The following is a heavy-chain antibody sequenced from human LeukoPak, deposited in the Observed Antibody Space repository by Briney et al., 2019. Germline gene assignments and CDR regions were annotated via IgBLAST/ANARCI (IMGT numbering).Heavy chain of an antibody. CDR1: GGTFSSYA. D-gene: IGHD3-3*01. V-gene: IGHV1-69*01. CDR3: ARAGSSITIFGVVIPTPDY. Sequence: GASVKVSCKASGGTFSSYAISWVRQAPGQGLEWMGGIIPIFGTANYAQKFQGRVTITADESTSTAYMELSSLRSEDTAVYYCARAGSSITIFGVVIPTPDYWGQGTLVTVSS. J-gene: IGHJ4*02. CDR2: IIPIFGTA.